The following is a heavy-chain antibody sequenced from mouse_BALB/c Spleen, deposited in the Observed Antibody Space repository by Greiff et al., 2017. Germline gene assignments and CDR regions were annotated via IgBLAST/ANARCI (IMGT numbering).Heavy chain of an antibody. CDR2: IWAGGST. V-gene: IGHV2-9*02. Sequence: QVQLQESGPGLVAPSQSLSITCTVSGFSLTSYGVHWVRQPPGKGLEWLGVIWAGGSTNYNSALMSRLSISKDNSKSQVFLKMNSLQTDDTAMYYCARAGDGYYGFAYWGQGTLVTVSA. CDR1: GFSLTSYG. CDR3: ARAGDGYYGFAY. J-gene: IGHJ3*01. D-gene: IGHD2-3*01.